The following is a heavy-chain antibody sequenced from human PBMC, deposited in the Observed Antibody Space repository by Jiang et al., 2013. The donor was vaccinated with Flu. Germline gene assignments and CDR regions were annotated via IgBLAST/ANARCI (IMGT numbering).Heavy chain of an antibody. CDR2: IDPSDSYT. V-gene: IGHV5-10-1*01. Sequence: GAEVKKPGESLRISCKGFGYSFTNYWISWVRQMPGKGLEWMGKIDPSDSYTNYSPSFQGHVTISADRSIRTAYLQWSSLKASGTAMYYCARPLRAVAEDDAFDMWGQGTMVTVSS. CDR3: ARPLRAVAEDDAFDM. CDR1: GYSFTNYW. D-gene: IGHD6-19*01. J-gene: IGHJ3*02.